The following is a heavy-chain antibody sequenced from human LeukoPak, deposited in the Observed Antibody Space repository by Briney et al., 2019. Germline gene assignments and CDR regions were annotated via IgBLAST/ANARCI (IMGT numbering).Heavy chain of an antibody. CDR2: INHSGST. CDR1: GGSFSGYY. J-gene: IGHJ4*02. CDR3: ATETVNYYGSGSYSDY. V-gene: IGHV4-34*01. Sequence: ASETLSLTCAVYGGSFSGYYWSWIRQPPGKGLEWIGDINHSGSTNYNPSLKSRVTISVDTSKNQFSLKLSTVTAADTAVYYCATETVNYYGSGSYSDYWGQGTLVTVSS. D-gene: IGHD3-10*01.